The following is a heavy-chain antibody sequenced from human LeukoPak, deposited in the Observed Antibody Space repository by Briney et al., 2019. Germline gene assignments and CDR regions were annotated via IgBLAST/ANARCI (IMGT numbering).Heavy chain of an antibody. Sequence: SETLSLTCTVSGYSISSGYYWGWIRQPPGKGLEWIGSIYHSGSTYYNPSLKSRVTISVDTSKNQFSLKLSSVTAADTAVYYCAISQYDYVWGSYRPPFRFDYWGQGTLVTVSS. CDR3: AISQYDYVWGSYRPPFRFDY. D-gene: IGHD3-16*02. CDR1: GYSISSGYY. V-gene: IGHV4-38-2*02. CDR2: IYHSGST. J-gene: IGHJ4*02.